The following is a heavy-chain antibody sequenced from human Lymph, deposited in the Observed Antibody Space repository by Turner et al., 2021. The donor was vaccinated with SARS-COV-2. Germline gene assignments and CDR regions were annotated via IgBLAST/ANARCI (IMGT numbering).Heavy chain of an antibody. J-gene: IGHJ6*02. CDR3: ARHQGSTSGYDHGMNV. D-gene: IGHD1-1*01. CDR1: GGSISSTS. V-gene: IGHV4-59*08. CDR2: FYKIGSI. Sequence: QVQLQDSGPGLVRPSETRSLTCTVSGGSISSTSWSWIRQSPRRGLEWIGYFYKIGSIDYNPTLRSRVTISVDTSKNQLSLNLISVTAADTAVYYCARHQGSTSGYDHGMNVWGQGTAVIVSS.